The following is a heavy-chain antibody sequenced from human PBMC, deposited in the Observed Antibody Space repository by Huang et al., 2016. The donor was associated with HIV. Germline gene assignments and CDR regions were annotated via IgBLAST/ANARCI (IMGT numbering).Heavy chain of an antibody. J-gene: IGHJ5*02. CDR2: IYNNGTT. CDR3: ARGRSQVSTSIDH. Sequence: QAQLQQWGAGLLKPSETLSLTCAVYDSSFSGYSWNWVRQSPERGLEWIGEIYNNGTTNYNPSLNSRIAISVDTSKRQVSLKLRSVTAADTAVYFCARGRSQVSTSIDHWGQGTLVTVSS. CDR1: DSSFSGYS. V-gene: IGHV4-34*01. D-gene: IGHD2-21*01.